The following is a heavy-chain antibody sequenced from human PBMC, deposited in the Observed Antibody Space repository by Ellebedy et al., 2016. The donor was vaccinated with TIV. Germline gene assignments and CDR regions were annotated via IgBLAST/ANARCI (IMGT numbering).Heavy chain of an antibody. CDR2: IYSGGST. CDR1: GFTVSYNY. J-gene: IGHJ4*02. D-gene: IGHD3-10*01. Sequence: GESLKISCAASGFTVSYNYMTWVRQAPGKGLQWVSVIYSGGSTYYADSVKGRFTISRENSKNTLYLQMNNLSAEDTAVYYCTRDSGRRRSWDNDYWGQGTLVTVSS. CDR3: TRDSGRRRSWDNDY. V-gene: IGHV3-66*01.